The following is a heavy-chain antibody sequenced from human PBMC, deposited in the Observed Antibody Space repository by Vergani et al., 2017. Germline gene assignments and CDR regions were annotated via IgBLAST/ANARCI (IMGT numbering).Heavy chain of an antibody. J-gene: IGHJ5*02. V-gene: IGHV4-61*02. CDR2: IYTSGST. CDR1: GGSISSGSYY. D-gene: IGHD6-13*01. CDR3: ARDGPVEAAAGGRWFDP. Sequence: QVQLQESGPGLVKPSQTLSLTCTVSGGSISSGSYYWSWIRQPAGKGLEWIGRIYTSGSTNYNPSLKSRVTMSVDTSKSQLSLKLSSVTAADTAVYYCARDGPVEAAAGGRWFDPWGQGTLVTVSS.